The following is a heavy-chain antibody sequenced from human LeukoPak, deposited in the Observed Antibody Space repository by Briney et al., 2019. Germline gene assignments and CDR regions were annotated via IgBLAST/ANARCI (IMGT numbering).Heavy chain of an antibody. D-gene: IGHD5-24*01. V-gene: IGHV4-59*01. J-gene: IGHJ1*01. CDR3: ARRDGYNWGDFQH. CDR2: IYYSGST. CDR1: GGSISSYY. Sequence: PSEPLSLTCTVSGGSISSYYWSWIRQPPGKGLEWIWYIYYSGSTNYNPSLKSRVTISVDTSKNQFSLKLSSVTAADTAVYYCARRDGYNWGDFQHWGQGTLVTVSS.